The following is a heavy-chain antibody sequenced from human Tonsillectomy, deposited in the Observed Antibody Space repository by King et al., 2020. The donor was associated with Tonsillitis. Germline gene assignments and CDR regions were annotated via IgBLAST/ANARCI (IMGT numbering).Heavy chain of an antibody. CDR2: IYYSGST. Sequence: VQLQESGPGLVKPSETLSLTCTVSGGSISSYYWSWIRQPPGKGLEWIGYIYYSGSTNYIPSLKSRVTISVDTSKNQFSLKLSSVTAADTAVYYCARDSTTVATIWDGGGFDPWGQGALVTVSS. J-gene: IGHJ5*02. CDR3: ARDSTTVATIWDGGGFDP. CDR1: GGSISSYY. V-gene: IGHV4-59*01. D-gene: IGHD5-12*01.